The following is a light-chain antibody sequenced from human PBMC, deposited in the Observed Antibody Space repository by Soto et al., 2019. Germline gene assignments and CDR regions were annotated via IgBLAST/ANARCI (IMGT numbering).Light chain of an antibody. J-gene: IGLJ1*01. CDR1: TSNIGHNP. V-gene: IGLV1-44*01. CDR2: NND. CDR3: AAWHDTLSGHV. Sequence: QSVLTQPPSASGTPGQRVTIPCSGSTSNIGHNPVRWYQQLPGTAPKLLIYNNDQRPSGVPARFSGSKSGTSASLAISGLQSEDEADYYCAAWHDTLSGHVFGTGTKVTVL.